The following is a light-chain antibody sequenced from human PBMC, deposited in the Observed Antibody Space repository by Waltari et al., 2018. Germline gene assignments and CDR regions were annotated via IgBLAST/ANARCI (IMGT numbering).Light chain of an antibody. Sequence: LAWYQHLPWKAPKVLVHKASRLESGVASRFSGSGYGTEFTLTISSLEPDDFATYYCHQYNTLPLTFGGGTKVEIK. CDR2: KAS. CDR3: HQYNTLPLT. J-gene: IGKJ4*01. V-gene: IGKV1-5*03.